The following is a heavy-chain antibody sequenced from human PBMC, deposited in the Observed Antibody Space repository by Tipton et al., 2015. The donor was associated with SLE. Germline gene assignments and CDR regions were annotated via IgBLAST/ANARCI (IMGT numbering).Heavy chain of an antibody. D-gene: IGHD3-16*01. V-gene: IGHV4-59*01. CDR2: IYYSGST. CDR1: GGSISSYY. CDR3: ARDLGRLYFDY. J-gene: IGHJ4*02. Sequence: GLVKPSETLSLTCTVSGGSISSYYWSWIRQPPGKGLEWIGYIYYSGSTNYNPSLKSRVTISVDTSKNQFSLKLSSVPAADTAVYYCARDLGRLYFDYWGQGTLVTVSS.